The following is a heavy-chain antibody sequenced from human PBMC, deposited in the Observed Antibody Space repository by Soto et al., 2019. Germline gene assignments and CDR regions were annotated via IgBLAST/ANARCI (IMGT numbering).Heavy chain of an antibody. CDR2: ISGSGGST. V-gene: IGHV3-23*01. J-gene: IGHJ6*02. CDR3: AKDAGSGSYYDYYYGMDV. D-gene: IGHD3-10*01. Sequence: GGSLRLSCAASGFTFSSYAMSWVRQAPGKGLEWVSAISGSGGSTYYADSVKGRFTISRDNSKNTLYLQMNSLRAEDTAVYYCAKDAGSGSYYDYYYGMDVWGQGTTVTVSS. CDR1: GFTFSSYA.